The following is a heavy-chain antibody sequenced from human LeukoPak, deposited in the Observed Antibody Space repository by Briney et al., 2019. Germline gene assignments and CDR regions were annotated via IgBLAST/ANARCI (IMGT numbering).Heavy chain of an antibody. CDR2: IKQDGSEK. D-gene: IGHD5-18*01. CDR1: GFTFSSYW. V-gene: IGHV3-7*01. Sequence: PGGSLRLSCAASGFTFSSYWMSWVRQAPGKGLEWVANIKQDGSEKYYVDSVKGRFTISRDNPKNSLYLQMNSLRAEDTAVYYCARRGTAMAQTFDYWGQGTLVTVSS. CDR3: ARRGTAMAQTFDY. J-gene: IGHJ4*02.